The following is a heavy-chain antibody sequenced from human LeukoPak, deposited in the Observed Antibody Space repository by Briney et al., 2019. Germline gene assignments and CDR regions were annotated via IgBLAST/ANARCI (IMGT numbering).Heavy chain of an antibody. CDR1: GGSFSGYY. D-gene: IGHD3-3*01. V-gene: IGHV4-34*01. CDR2: INHSGST. Sequence: SETLSLTCAVYGGSFSGYYWNWIRQPPGKGLEWIGEINHSGSTNYNPSLKSRVTISVDTSKNQFSLKLSSVTAADTAVYYCARGSAIFGVVNTEYLPETHGMDVWGQGTTVTVSS. J-gene: IGHJ6*02. CDR3: ARGSAIFGVVNTEYLPETHGMDV.